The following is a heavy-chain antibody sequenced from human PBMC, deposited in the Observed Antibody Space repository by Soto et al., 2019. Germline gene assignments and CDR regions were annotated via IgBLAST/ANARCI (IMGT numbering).Heavy chain of an antibody. CDR3: ARWGDYGGNSKYYFDY. V-gene: IGHV4-4*07. Sequence: SETLSLTCTVSGGSISSYYWSWIRQPAGKGLEWIGRIYTSGSTNYNPSLKSRVTMSVDTSKNQFSLKLNSVTAADTAVYYCARWGDYGGNSKYYFDYWGQGTPVTVSS. D-gene: IGHD4-17*01. CDR1: GGSISSYY. CDR2: IYTSGST. J-gene: IGHJ4*02.